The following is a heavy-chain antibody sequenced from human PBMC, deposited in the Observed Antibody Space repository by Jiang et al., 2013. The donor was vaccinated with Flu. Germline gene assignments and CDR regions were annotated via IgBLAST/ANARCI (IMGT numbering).Heavy chain of an antibody. D-gene: IGHD4-11*01. CDR1: GGSISSYY. J-gene: IGHJ1*01. CDR3: ANLDYHVQYFQH. CDR2: IYYSGST. Sequence: GLVKPSETLSLTCTVSGGSISSYYWSWIRQPPGKGLEWIGYIYYSGSTNYNPSLKSRVTISVDTSKNQFSLKLSSVTAADTAVYYCANLDYHVQYFQHWGQGTLVTVSS. V-gene: IGHV4-59*01.